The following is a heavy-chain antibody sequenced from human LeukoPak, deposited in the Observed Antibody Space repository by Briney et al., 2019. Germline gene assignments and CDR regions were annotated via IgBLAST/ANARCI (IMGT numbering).Heavy chain of an antibody. Sequence: PSETLSLTCAVYGGSFSGYYCSWIRQPPGKGLEWIGEINHSGSTYYNSSLKSRVTISLDTSKNQFSLKLSSVTAADTAVYYCAYSSGSIDYWGQGTLVTVSS. CDR2: INHSGST. CDR3: AYSSGSIDY. CDR1: GGSFSGYY. J-gene: IGHJ4*02. V-gene: IGHV4-34*01. D-gene: IGHD6-25*01.